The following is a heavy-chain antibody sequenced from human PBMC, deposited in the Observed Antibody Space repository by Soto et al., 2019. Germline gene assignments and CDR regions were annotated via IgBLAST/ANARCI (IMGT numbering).Heavy chain of an antibody. Sequence: GGSLRLSCAASGFTFDDCAMHWVRQAPGKGLEWVSGISWSSDNIGYADSVKGRFAISRDNAKNSLYLQMNSLRADDTALYYCAKSPYHHLLTLDHWGLGTLVTVSS. V-gene: IGHV3-9*01. J-gene: IGHJ4*02. CDR3: AKSPYHHLLTLDH. D-gene: IGHD2-2*01. CDR1: GFTFDDCA. CDR2: ISWSSDNI.